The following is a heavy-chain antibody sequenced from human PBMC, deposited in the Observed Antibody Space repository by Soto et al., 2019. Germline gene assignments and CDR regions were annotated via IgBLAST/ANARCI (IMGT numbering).Heavy chain of an antibody. CDR3: ARDGYCSGGSCYRINWFDP. Sequence: ASVKVSCKASGYTFTSYGISWVRQASRQGLEWMGWISAYNGNTNYAQKLQGRVTMTTDTSTSTAYMELRSLRSDDTAVYYCARDGYCSGGSCYRINWFDPWGQGTLVTVSS. J-gene: IGHJ5*02. D-gene: IGHD2-15*01. CDR2: ISAYNGNT. CDR1: GYTFTSYG. V-gene: IGHV1-18*01.